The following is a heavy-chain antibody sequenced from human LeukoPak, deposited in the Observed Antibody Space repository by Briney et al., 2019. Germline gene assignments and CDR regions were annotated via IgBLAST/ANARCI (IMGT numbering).Heavy chain of an antibody. D-gene: IGHD3-22*01. V-gene: IGHV4-31*03. CDR3: ARANKSPYYDTTGYYDY. J-gene: IGHJ4*02. Sequence: SETLSLTCTVSGGSISSGGYYWSWIRQHPGKGLEWIGYIYYSGSTYYNPPLKSRVTISVDKSKNQFSLKLSSVTAADTALYYCARANKSPYYDTTGYYDYWGQGTLVTVSS. CDR2: IYYSGST. CDR1: GGSISSGGYY.